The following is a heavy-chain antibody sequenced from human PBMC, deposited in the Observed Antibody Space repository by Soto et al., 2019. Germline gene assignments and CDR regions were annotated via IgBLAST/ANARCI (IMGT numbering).Heavy chain of an antibody. CDR2: IYYSGST. CDR1: GGSISSGGYY. V-gene: IGHV4-31*03. Sequence: SETLSLTCTVSGGSISSGGYYWSWIRQHPGKGLEWIGYIYYSGSTYYNPSLKSRVTISVDTSKNQFSLKLSSVTAADTAVYYCARTNSSSWQITFDYWGQGTLVTVSS. D-gene: IGHD6-13*01. J-gene: IGHJ4*02. CDR3: ARTNSSSWQITFDY.